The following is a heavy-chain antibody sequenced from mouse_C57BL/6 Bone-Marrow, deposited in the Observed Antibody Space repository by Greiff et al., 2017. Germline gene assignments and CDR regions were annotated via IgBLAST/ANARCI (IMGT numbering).Heavy chain of an antibody. CDR2: IYPRSGNT. J-gene: IGHJ2*01. V-gene: IGHV1-81*01. CDR3: ARDYGSLYYFDY. D-gene: IGHD1-1*01. CDR1: GYSFTSYG. Sequence: QVQLQQSGAELARPGASVKLSCKASGYSFTSYGISWVKQRTGQGLEWIGEIYPRSGNTYYNEKFKGKATFTADTSSNTAYMHLSSLTSEDSAIYYSARDYGSLYYFDYWGQGTTLTVSS.